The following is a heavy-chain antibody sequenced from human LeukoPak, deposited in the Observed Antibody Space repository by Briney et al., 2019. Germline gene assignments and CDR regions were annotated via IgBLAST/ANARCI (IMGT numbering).Heavy chain of an antibody. CDR2: ISSSSSYI. CDR3: ARGRGLWFGELSVFDY. V-gene: IGHV3-21*01. CDR1: GFNFNFYC. J-gene: IGHJ4*02. D-gene: IGHD3-10*01. Sequence: GGSLRLSCAASGFNFNFYCLNWFRQAPGKGLEWVSSISSSSSYIYYADSVKGRFTISRDNAKNSLYLQMNSLRAEDTAVYYCARGRGLWFGELSVFDYWGQGTLVTVSS.